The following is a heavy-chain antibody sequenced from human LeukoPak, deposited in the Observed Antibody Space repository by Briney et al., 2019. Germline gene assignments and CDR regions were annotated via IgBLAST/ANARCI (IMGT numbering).Heavy chain of an antibody. D-gene: IGHD6-13*01. Sequence: GGSLRLSCAASGFTFSSYWMHWVRQAPGKGLVWVSRINSDGSSTSYADSVKGRFTISRDNAKNTLYLQMNSLRAEDTAVYYCARSSRAAAAPGYWGQGTLVTVSS. CDR3: ARSSRAAAAPGY. CDR2: INSDGSST. CDR1: GFTFSSYW. J-gene: IGHJ4*02. V-gene: IGHV3-74*01.